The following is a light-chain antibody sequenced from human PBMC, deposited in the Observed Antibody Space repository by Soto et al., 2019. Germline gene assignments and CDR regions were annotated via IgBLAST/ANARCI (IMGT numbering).Light chain of an antibody. V-gene: IGKV1-5*01. Sequence: DIQMTQPPSTLSASVGDRVTITCRASHSISSLLAWYQQKPGKAPKVIIYDISNLESGVPSRFSGSGSGTELTLTISSLQPEDFATYYCQEYNTFSFTFGQGTRLEI. J-gene: IGKJ2*01. CDR2: DIS. CDR3: QEYNTFSFT. CDR1: HSISSL.